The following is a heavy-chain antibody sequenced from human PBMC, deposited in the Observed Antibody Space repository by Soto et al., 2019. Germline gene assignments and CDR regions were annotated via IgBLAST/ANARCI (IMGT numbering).Heavy chain of an antibody. J-gene: IGHJ6*02. Sequence: ASVKVSCKASGYTFTSYYMHWVRQAPGQGLEWMEIINPSGVSTCYAQKFQGRVTMTRDTSTSTVYMELSSLRSEDTAVYYCARENFDFSGGSCYLSAPWYYYYGMDVWGQGTTVTVSS. D-gene: IGHD2-15*01. CDR2: INPSGVST. CDR1: GYTFTSYY. CDR3: ARENFDFSGGSCYLSAPWYYYYGMDV. V-gene: IGHV1-46*01.